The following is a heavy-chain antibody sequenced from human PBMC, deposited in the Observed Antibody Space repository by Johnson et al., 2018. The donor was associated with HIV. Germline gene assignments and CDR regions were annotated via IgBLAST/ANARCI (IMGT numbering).Heavy chain of an antibody. D-gene: IGHD3-22*01. V-gene: IGHV3-30-3*01. J-gene: IGHJ3*02. CDR2: ISYDGSNK. CDR1: GFTFSDYY. Sequence: QMLLVESGGGVVQPGRSLRLSCAASGFTFSDYYMSWIRQAPGKGLEWVAIISYDGSNKYYADSVKGRFTISRDNSKDTLYLQMNSLRAEDTAVYYCARDPSYDMAHTDGFDIWGQGTMVTVSS. CDR3: ARDPSYDMAHTDGFDI.